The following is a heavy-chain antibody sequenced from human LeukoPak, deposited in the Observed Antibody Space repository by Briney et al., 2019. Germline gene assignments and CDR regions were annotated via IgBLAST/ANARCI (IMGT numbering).Heavy chain of an antibody. Sequence: KAGGSLRLSCAASGFTFSSYSMNWVRQAPGKGLEWVSSISSSSSYIYYADSVKGRFTISRDNAKNSLYLQMNSLRAEDTAVYYCARAQIAVAGYNPDYWGQGTLVTVSS. CDR2: ISSSSSYI. CDR1: GFTFSSYS. CDR3: ARAQIAVAGYNPDY. J-gene: IGHJ4*02. V-gene: IGHV3-21*01. D-gene: IGHD6-19*01.